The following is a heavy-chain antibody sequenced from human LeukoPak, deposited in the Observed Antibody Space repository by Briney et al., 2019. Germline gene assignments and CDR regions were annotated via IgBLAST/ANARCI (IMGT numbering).Heavy chain of an antibody. CDR1: GFTFSSYA. Sequence: QLGGSLRLSCAASGFTFSSYAMSWVRQAPGKGLEWVSGISGSGDNTYYADSVKGRFTISRDNSKNTLYVQVNSLGTEDTAAYYCAKGSYYDSSGSFYFDYWGQGTLVTVSS. CDR2: ISGSGDNT. D-gene: IGHD3-22*01. J-gene: IGHJ4*02. V-gene: IGHV3-23*01. CDR3: AKGSYYDSSGSFYFDY.